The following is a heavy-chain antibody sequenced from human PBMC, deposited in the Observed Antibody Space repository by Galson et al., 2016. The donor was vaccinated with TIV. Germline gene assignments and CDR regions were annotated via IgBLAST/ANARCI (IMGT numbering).Heavy chain of an antibody. Sequence: SETLSLTCNVSGVSMSSRSHYWGWIRQSPGKGLEWIGNVFHRGSPSYNPSLRSRVTMLTATAKTQFSLMLSSVTAADTAIYYCTGGVYDWGNSYHIDSWGQGALVTVSS. V-gene: IGHV4-39*01. CDR3: TGGVYDWGNSYHIDS. J-gene: IGHJ4*02. CDR1: GVSMSSRSHY. CDR2: VFHRGSP. D-gene: IGHD3-9*01.